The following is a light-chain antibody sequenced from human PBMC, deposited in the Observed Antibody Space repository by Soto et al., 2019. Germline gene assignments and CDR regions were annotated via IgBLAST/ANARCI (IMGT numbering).Light chain of an antibody. J-gene: IGKJ3*01. CDR2: GAS. CDR1: QDIHQY. Sequence: DIQMTQSPSSLSASVGDRVTITCQASQDIHQYLNWYQQKPGKPPNLLIYGASTLETGVPSRFSGRGSGTYFTFSISTLQPEDIATYYCQQHEDFPLTFGRGTTVDI. CDR3: QQHEDFPLT. V-gene: IGKV1-33*01.